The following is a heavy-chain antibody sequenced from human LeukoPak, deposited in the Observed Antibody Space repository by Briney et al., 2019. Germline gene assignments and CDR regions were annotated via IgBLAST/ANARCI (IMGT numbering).Heavy chain of an antibody. CDR1: GGTFSSYA. D-gene: IGHD4-17*01. CDR2: IIPIFGTA. CDR3: ARDVPRGDYGEDYFDY. Sequence: SVKVSCKASGGTFSSYAISWVRQAPGQGLEWMGGIIPIFGTANYAQKFQGRVAITADESTSTAYMELSGLRSEDTAVYYCARDVPRGDYGEDYFDYWGQGTLVTVSS. J-gene: IGHJ4*02. V-gene: IGHV1-69*13.